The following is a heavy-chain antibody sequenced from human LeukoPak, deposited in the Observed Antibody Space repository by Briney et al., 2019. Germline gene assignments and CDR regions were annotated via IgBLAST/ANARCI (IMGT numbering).Heavy chain of an antibody. J-gene: IGHJ4*02. CDR3: ARVAVWGYDWEY. V-gene: IGHV1-18*01. CDR2: ISVYNGDT. Sequence: GASVKVSCKASGYIFTNYGISWVRQAPGQGLEWMGWISVYNGDTNYAQKLQGRVTMTTDTSTSTAYMELRSLRSDDTAVYYCARVAVWGYDWEYWGQGTLVTVSS. D-gene: IGHD5-12*01. CDR1: GYIFTNYG.